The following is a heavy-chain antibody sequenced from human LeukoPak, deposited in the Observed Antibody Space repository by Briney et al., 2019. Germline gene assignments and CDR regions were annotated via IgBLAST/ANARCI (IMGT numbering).Heavy chain of an antibody. D-gene: IGHD5-12*01. CDR2: INPSGGST. CDR3: ARAGVYGYDFDAFDI. J-gene: IGHJ3*02. CDR1: GYTFTSYY. Sequence: ASVKVSCKASGYTFTSYYMHWVRQAPGQGLEWMGIINPSGGSTSYAQKLQGRVTMTRDTSTSTVYMELSSLRSEDTAVYYCARAGVYGYDFDAFDIWGQGTMVTVSS. V-gene: IGHV1-46*01.